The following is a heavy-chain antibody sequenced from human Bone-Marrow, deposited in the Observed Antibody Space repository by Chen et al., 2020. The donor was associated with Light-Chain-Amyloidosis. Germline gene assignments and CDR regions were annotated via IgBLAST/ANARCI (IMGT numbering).Heavy chain of an antibody. CDR1: GFSVSANY. Sequence: EVLLEESGGGLIQPGGSLRLSCAASGFSVSANYMSWVRQAPGKGLEWLSVIYDGGNKFYAESVRGRFTISRDNSKNTLSLEMNNLRAEDTAMYNCARGAIDYGDSLRFWGQGTLVTVSS. D-gene: IGHD4-17*01. CDR2: IYDGGNK. V-gene: IGHV3-53*01. J-gene: IGHJ4*02. CDR3: ARGAIDYGDSLRF.